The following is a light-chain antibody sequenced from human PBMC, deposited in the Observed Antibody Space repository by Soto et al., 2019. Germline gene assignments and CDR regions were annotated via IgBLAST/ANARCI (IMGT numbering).Light chain of an antibody. V-gene: IGLV2-23*02. CDR1: SRDVGNYNL. CDR3: CSYAGSSTYVV. Sequence: QSALTQSASVSGSPGQSITISCTGSSRDVGNYNLVSWYQQHPGKAPKLMIYDVSKRPSGVANRFSGSKSGNTASLTISGLQAEDEADYYCCSYAGSSTYVVFGGGTKLTVL. CDR2: DVS. J-gene: IGLJ2*01.